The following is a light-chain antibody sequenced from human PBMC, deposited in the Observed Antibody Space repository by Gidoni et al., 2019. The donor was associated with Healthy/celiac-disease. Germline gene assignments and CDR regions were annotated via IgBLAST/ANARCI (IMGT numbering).Light chain of an antibody. V-gene: IGLV3-1*01. CDR1: NWGDNY. CDR2: QDS. Sequence: SYELTQPPSVSVSPGQTASITCSGDNWGDNYACWYQQKPGQSPVLVIYQDSKRPSGIPERVSGSNSGNTATLTISGTQAMDEADYYCQAWDSSTVVFGGGTKLTVL. J-gene: IGLJ2*01. CDR3: QAWDSSTVV.